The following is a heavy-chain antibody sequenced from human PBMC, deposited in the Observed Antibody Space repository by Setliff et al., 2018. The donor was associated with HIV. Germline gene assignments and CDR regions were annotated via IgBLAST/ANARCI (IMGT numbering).Heavy chain of an antibody. CDR1: GFTFSSYE. V-gene: IGHV3-48*03. D-gene: IGHD5-18*01. Sequence: SCAASGFTFSSYEMNWVRQAPGKGLEWVSYISSSGSTVYYADSAKGRFTISRDNAKNSLYLQMNSLRAEDTAVYYCAILDVDTTMVIYYGMDVWGQGTTVTVSS. J-gene: IGHJ6*02. CDR2: ISSSGSTV. CDR3: AILDVDTTMVIYYGMDV.